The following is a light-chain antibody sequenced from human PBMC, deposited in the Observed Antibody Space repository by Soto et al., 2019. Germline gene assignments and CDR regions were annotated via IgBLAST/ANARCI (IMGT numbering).Light chain of an antibody. CDR1: QSVSSSY. CDR2: GAS. V-gene: IGKV3-20*01. Sequence: EIVLTQSPGTLSLSPGDRVTLSCRASQSVSSSYLAWYQQKPGQAPRLLIYGASSRATGIPDRFSGSGSGTDFTLIISRLEPEDFAVYYCQQYGTSPWTFDQGTKVEIK. J-gene: IGKJ1*01. CDR3: QQYGTSPWT.